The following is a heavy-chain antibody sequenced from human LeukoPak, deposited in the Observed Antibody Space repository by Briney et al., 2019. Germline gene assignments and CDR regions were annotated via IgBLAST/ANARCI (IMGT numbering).Heavy chain of an antibody. J-gene: IGHJ4*02. Sequence: SETLSLTCTVSGGSISSGGYYWSWIRQHPGKGLEWIGYIYYSGSTYYNPSLKSRVTTSVDTSKNQFSLKLSSVTAADTAVYYCARGGGEPVFDYWGQGTLVTVSS. CDR3: ARGGGEPVFDY. D-gene: IGHD3-16*01. CDR1: GGSISSGGYY. V-gene: IGHV4-31*03. CDR2: IYYSGST.